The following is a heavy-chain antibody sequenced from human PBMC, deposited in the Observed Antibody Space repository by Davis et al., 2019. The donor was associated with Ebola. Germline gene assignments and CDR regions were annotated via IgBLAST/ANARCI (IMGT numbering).Heavy chain of an antibody. V-gene: IGHV4-34*01. CDR1: RDFFSGYY. CDR3: ARGLGGYSFGGHYFGY. CDR2: INHSGIT. Sequence: MPSETLSLTCAVYRDFFSGYYWTWIRQPPGKGPEWIGEINHSGITNYNASLKSRVIISVDTANNHFSLRMTSVTAADTAVYYCARGLGGYSFGGHYFGYWGQGSLVSVSS. D-gene: IGHD4-23*01. J-gene: IGHJ4*02.